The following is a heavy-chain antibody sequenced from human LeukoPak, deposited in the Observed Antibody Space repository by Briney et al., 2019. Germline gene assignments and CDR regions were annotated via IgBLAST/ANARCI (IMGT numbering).Heavy chain of an antibody. D-gene: IGHD5-12*01. CDR1: GFTFSSYA. CDR3: ARAPSYSGYVHGMEV. Sequence: PGGSLRLSCAASGFTFSSYAMHWVREAPGEGLEWVAVISYDGSNKYYADSVKGRFTISRDNSKDTLYLQMNSLRAEDTAVYYCARAPSYSGYVHGMEVWGQGTTVTVSS. CDR2: ISYDGSNK. V-gene: IGHV3-30-3*01. J-gene: IGHJ6*02.